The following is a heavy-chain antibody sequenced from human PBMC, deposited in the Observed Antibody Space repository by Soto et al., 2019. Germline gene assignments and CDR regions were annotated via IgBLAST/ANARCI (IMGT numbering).Heavy chain of an antibody. CDR2: ISYRGST. CDR3: ASSGIVGREVNTWFDP. J-gene: IGHJ5*02. V-gene: IGHV4-59*01. Sequence: PSETLSLTCTVSAGSITTSYWSWIRQPLGEALEWIGYISYRGSTNYNPSLKSRLTISIDTSKSQISLKLTSMTTADTAVYYCASSGIVGREVNTWFDPWGQGTLVTV. CDR1: AGSITTSY. D-gene: IGHD3-22*01.